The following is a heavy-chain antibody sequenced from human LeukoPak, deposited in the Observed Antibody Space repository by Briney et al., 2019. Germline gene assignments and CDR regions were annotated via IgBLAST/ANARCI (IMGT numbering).Heavy chain of an antibody. J-gene: IGHJ4*02. Sequence: SQTLSLTCVISGDSVSSNSAAWNWIRQSPSRGLQWLGRTYYRSKWYNDYAVSVRSRITINPDTSKNQFSLKLSSVTAADTAVYYCARLPDYSRHGAPGWGQGTLVTVSS. V-gene: IGHV6-1*01. CDR2: TYYRSKWYN. CDR3: ARLPDYSRHGAPG. CDR1: GDSVSSNSAA. D-gene: IGHD2-15*01.